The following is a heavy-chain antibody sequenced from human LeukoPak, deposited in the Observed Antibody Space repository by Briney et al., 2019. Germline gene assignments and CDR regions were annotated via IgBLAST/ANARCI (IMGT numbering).Heavy chain of an antibody. D-gene: IGHD3-10*01. CDR3: ARFSINYYGYNFDY. V-gene: IGHV4-38-2*02. Sequence: SSETLSLTCTVSGYSISSGYYWGWIRQPPGKGLEWIGSIYHSGSTYYNPSLKSRVTISVDTSKNQFSLKLSSVTAADTAVYYCARFSINYYGYNFDYWGQGTLVTVSS. J-gene: IGHJ4*02. CDR2: IYHSGST. CDR1: GYSISSGYY.